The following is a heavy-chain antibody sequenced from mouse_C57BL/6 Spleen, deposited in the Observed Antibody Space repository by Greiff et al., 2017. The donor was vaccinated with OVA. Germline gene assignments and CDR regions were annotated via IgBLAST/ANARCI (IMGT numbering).Heavy chain of an antibody. Sequence: EVHLVESGPGLVKPSQSLSLTCSVTGYSITSGYYWNWIRQFPGNKLEWMGYISYDGSNNYNPSLKNRISITRDTSKNQFFLKLNSVTTEHTATYYCARNWDSWYFDVWGTGTTVTVSS. CDR1: GYSITSGYY. V-gene: IGHV3-6*01. CDR3: ARNWDSWYFDV. CDR2: ISYDGSN. J-gene: IGHJ1*03. D-gene: IGHD4-1*01.